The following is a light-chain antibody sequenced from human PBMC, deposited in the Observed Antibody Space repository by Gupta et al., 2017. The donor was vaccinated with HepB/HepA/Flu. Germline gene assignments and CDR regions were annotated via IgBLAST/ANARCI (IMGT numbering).Light chain of an antibody. CDR2: WAS. Sequence: DIVMTQSPDSLAVSLGERATINCKSSQSLLYSSNNRNYLAWYQQKPGQPPELLIYWASTRESGVPDRFSGSGSGTDFTLTISSLQAEDVAVYYCQQYDTTPLTFGGGTKVEIE. CDR3: QQYDTTPLT. V-gene: IGKV4-1*01. CDR1: QSLLYSSNNRNY. J-gene: IGKJ4*01.